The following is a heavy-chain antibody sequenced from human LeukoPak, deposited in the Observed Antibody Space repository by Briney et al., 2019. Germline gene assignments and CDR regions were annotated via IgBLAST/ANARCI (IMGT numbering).Heavy chain of an antibody. D-gene: IGHD3-22*01. V-gene: IGHV3-23*01. CDR1: GFTFSSYA. CDR3: AKGPRQGGYYYGDFDAFDI. J-gene: IGHJ3*02. CDR2: ISGSGGST. Sequence: GGSLRLSCAASGFTFSSYAMNWVRQAPGKGLEWVSGISGSGGSTYYADSVKGRFTISRDNSKNTNTLYLQMNSLRAEDTAVYYCAKGPRQGGYYYGDFDAFDIWGQGTMVTVSS.